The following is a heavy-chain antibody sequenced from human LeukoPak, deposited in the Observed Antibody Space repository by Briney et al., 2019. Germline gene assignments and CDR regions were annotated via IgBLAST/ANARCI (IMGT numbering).Heavy chain of an antibody. D-gene: IGHD6-13*01. CDR1: GGSISSYY. J-gene: IGHJ4*02. CDR2: IYDSGST. CDR3: ARGYSSSRIDY. V-gene: IGHV4-59*01. Sequence: PSETLSLTCTVSGGSISSYYWSWIRQPPGRGLEWIGYIYDSGSTNYNPSLKSRVTISVDTSKNQFSLKLSSVTAADAAVYYCARGYSSSRIDYWGRGTLVTVSS.